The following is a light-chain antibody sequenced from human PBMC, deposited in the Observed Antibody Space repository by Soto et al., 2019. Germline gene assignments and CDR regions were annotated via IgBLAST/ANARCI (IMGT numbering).Light chain of an antibody. Sequence: QTVVTQEPSFSVSPGGTVTLTCGLTSDSVSTRHYASWCRQTPGQAPRTLIYNTDTRSSGVPDRISGSILGNKAALTITGAQADDEADYYCVLYMGSHIYVFGGGTKLTVL. V-gene: IGLV8-61*01. CDR2: NTD. J-gene: IGLJ3*02. CDR1: SDSVSTRHY. CDR3: VLYMGSHIYV.